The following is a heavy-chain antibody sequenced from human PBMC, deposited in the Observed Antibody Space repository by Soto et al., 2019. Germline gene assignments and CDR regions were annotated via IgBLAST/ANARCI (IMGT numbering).Heavy chain of an antibody. D-gene: IGHD3-22*01. J-gene: IGHJ5*02. CDR1: GFTFSSYA. V-gene: IGHV3-23*03. CDR2: IYSGGST. CDR3: AKGEPITLIAVSQNWFDP. Sequence: GGSLRLSCAASGFTFSSYAMSWVRPAPGKGLEWVSVIYSGGSTYYADSVKGRFTISRDNSKNTLYLQMNSLRVEDTAVYYCAKGEPITLIAVSQNWFDPWGQGTLVTVSS.